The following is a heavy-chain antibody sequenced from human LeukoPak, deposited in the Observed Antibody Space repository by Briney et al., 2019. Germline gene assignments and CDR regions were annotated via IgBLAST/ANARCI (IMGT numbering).Heavy chain of an antibody. D-gene: IGHD2-15*01. CDR2: IKSDGSST. CDR3: ARGDYCSGGSCNQPPDY. J-gene: IGHJ4*02. Sequence: GGSLRLSCAASGFTFSSYWMHWVRQAPGKGLVWVSRIKSDGSSTSYADSVKGRFTISRDNAKNTLYLQMNSLRAEDTAVYYCARGDYCSGGSCNQPPDYWGQGTLVTVSS. V-gene: IGHV3-74*01. CDR1: GFTFSSYW.